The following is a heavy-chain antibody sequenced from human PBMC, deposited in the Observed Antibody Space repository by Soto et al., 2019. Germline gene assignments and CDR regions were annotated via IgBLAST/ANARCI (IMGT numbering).Heavy chain of an antibody. J-gene: IGHJ4*02. CDR2: FDPEDGET. V-gene: IGHV1-24*01. CDR3: ATDGPGYYDSSGSLFVY. D-gene: IGHD3-22*01. Sequence: HWVRQAPGKGLEWMGGFDPEDGETIYAQKFQGRVTMTEDTSTDTAYMELSSLRSEDTAVYYCATDGPGYYDSSGSLFVYWGQGTLVTVSS.